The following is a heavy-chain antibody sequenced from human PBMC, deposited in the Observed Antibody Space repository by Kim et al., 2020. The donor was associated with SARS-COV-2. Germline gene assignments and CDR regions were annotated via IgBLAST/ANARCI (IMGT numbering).Heavy chain of an antibody. D-gene: IGHD3-10*01. CDR1: GFTFSSYA. CDR2: ISGSGGST. V-gene: IGHV3-23*01. J-gene: IGHJ4*02. Sequence: GGSLRLSCAASGFTFSSYAMSWVRQAPGKGLEWVSAISGSGGSTYYADSVKGRFTISRDNSKNTLYLQMNSLRAEDTAVYYCAKDRSITMVRGVITLTDYWGQGTLVTVSS. CDR3: AKDRSITMVRGVITLTDY.